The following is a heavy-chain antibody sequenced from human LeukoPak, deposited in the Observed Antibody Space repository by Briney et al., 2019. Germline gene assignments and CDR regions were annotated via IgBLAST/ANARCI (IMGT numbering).Heavy chain of an antibody. V-gene: IGHV1-2*02. CDR3: ARVGIAAAGTGFDY. CDR2: INPNSGGT. Sequence: ASVKVSCKASGGTFSGNAISWVRQAPGQGLEWMGWINPNSGGTNYAQKFQGRVTMTRDTSISTAYMELSRLRSDDTAVYYCARVGIAAAGTGFDYWGQGTLVTVSS. D-gene: IGHD6-13*01. CDR1: GGTFSGNA. J-gene: IGHJ4*02.